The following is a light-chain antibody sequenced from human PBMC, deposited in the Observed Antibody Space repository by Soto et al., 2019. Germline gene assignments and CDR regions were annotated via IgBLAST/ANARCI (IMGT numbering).Light chain of an antibody. V-gene: IGKV1-33*01. CDR2: DAS. J-gene: IGKJ2*01. CDR3: QQYDILLYT. Sequence: DIQMTQSPSSLSASVGDRVTITCQASQGISNYLSWYQQKPGKAPKLLINDASNLETGVPSRFSGSGSGTDFTFTISSLQPEDVATYYRQQYDILLYTFGQGTRLEIK. CDR1: QGISNY.